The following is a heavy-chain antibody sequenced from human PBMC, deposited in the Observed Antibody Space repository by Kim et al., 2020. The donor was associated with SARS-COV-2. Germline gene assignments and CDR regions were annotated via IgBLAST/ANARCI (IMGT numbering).Heavy chain of an antibody. V-gene: IGHV4-34*01. CDR3: ARTFTMVQGIPFDS. CDR1: GGSFSGYY. CDR2: ISHRGST. Sequence: SETLSLTCAVYGGSFSGYYWSWIRQPPGKGLECIGEISHRGSTTYNPSLESRVTIPVDTSRTQFSLKLTSVTAADTAVYYCARTFTMVQGIPFDSWGPGTQVTVSS. D-gene: IGHD3-10*01. J-gene: IGHJ4*02.